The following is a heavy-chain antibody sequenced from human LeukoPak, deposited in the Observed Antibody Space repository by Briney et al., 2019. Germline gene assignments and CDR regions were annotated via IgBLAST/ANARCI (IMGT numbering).Heavy chain of an antibody. CDR2: ISYDGSNK. D-gene: IGHD5-18*01. CDR3: AKTWGRRSRSSPAMAYFDY. CDR1: GFTFSSYG. J-gene: IGHJ4*02. Sequence: PGGSLRLSCAASGFTFSSYGMHWVRQAPGKGLEWVAVISYDGSNKYYADSAKGRFTISRDNSKNTLYLQMNSLRAEDTAVYYCAKTWGRRSRSSPAMAYFDYWGQGTLVTVSS. V-gene: IGHV3-30*18.